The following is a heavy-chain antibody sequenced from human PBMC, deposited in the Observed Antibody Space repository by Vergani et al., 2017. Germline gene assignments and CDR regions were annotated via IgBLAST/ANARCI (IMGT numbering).Heavy chain of an antibody. V-gene: IGHV3-21*01. CDR2: ISGNNDDI. Sequence: EVQMVESGGGLVKPGGSLRLSCVASGFTFSHYSMNWVRQGPGKGLEWVSSISGNNDDIYYADSVKGRFTISRDNAQNSLYLDVSSLRAEDTAVYYCVRDVRVSRTRGQGTLVDVSS. CDR3: VRDVRVSRT. CDR1: GFTFSHYS. D-gene: IGHD2-2*01. J-gene: IGHJ3*01.